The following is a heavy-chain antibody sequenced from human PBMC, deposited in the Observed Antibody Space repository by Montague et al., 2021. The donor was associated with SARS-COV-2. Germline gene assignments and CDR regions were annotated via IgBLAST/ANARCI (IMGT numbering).Heavy chain of an antibody. D-gene: IGHD3-22*01. CDR3: VKDKASYYYDTSGYYYSALFDF. CDR2: ISWNSGNM. J-gene: IGHJ5*01. V-gene: IGHV3-9*01. CDR1: GFTFDDYA. Sequence: SLRLSCAASGFTFDDYAMHWVRQAPGKGLEWVSGISWNSGNMGYADSVKGRFTISRDNAQNSLYLQMGSLRAEDTAFYYCVKDKASYYYDTSGYYYSALFDFWGQGTLVTVSS.